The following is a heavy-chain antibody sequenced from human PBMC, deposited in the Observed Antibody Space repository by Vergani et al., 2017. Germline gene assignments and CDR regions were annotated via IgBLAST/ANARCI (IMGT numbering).Heavy chain of an antibody. Sequence: QVQLVESGGGVVQPGRSLRVSCAGSGFTFTNYDMHWVRQAPGKGLEWVAVISYDGSNKYYADSVKGRFTISRDNSKNTLYLQMNSLRAEDTAVYYCAKVSRPGIAVAATGDWGQGTLVTVYS. J-gene: IGHJ4*01. CDR3: AKVSRPGIAVAATGD. CDR2: ISYDGSNK. CDR1: GFTFTNYD. D-gene: IGHD6-19*01. V-gene: IGHV3-30*18.